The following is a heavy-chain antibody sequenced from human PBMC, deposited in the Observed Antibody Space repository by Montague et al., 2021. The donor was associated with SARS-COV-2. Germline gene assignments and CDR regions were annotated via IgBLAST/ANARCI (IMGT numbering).Heavy chain of an antibody. Sequence: SLRLSCEAYGFTFSSYAMSLVRQAPGKGLEWVSAISGSGGSTYYXDSXHVRFTISRDNSKNTLYLQMNSLRAEDTAVYYCAKVGSSWYHGYYYGMDVWGQGTTVTVSS. J-gene: IGHJ6*02. V-gene: IGHV3-23*01. D-gene: IGHD6-13*01. CDR3: AKVGSSWYHGYYYGMDV. CDR1: GFTFSSYA. CDR2: ISGSGGST.